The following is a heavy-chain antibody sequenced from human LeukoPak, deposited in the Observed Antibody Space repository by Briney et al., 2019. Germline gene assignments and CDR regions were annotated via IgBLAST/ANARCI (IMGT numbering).Heavy chain of an antibody. CDR1: GYTFSHYA. J-gene: IGHJ4*02. V-gene: IGHV3-23*01. Sequence: GGSLRLSCAASGYTFSHYAMSWVRQAAGKGLEWVSGVSGNGDSAYYADSVKGRCTISRDTSKNTLYLPLNSLRAEDAAVYYCARGRYSSSSSPIDYWGQGTLV. D-gene: IGHD6-6*01. CDR3: ARGRYSSSSSPIDY. CDR2: VSGNGDSA.